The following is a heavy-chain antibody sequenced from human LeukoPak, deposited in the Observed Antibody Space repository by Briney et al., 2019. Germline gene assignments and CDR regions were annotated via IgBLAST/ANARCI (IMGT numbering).Heavy chain of an antibody. V-gene: IGHV1-69*06. Sequence: SVKVSCKASGGTFSSYAISWVRQAPGQGLEWMGGIIPIFGTANYAQKFQGRVTITADKSTSTAYMELSSLRSEDTAVYYCASVGEHYGSGSYYFGYWGQGTLVTVSS. CDR2: IIPIFGTA. CDR1: GGTFSSYA. J-gene: IGHJ4*02. D-gene: IGHD3-10*01. CDR3: ASVGEHYGSGSYYFGY.